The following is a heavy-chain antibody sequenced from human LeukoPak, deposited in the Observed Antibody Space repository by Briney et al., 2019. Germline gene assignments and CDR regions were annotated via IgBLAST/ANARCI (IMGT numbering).Heavy chain of an antibody. Sequence: SETLSLTCTVSGGSISSGDYYWSWIRQPPGKGLEWIGYIYYSGSTYYNPSLKSRVTISVGTSKNQFSLKLSSVTAADTAVYYCARGGLGGYFDWSDTDTWGQGTLVTVSS. J-gene: IGHJ5*02. V-gene: IGHV4-30-4*08. CDR3: ARGGLGGYFDWSDTDT. CDR1: GGSISSGDYY. CDR2: IYYSGST. D-gene: IGHD3-9*01.